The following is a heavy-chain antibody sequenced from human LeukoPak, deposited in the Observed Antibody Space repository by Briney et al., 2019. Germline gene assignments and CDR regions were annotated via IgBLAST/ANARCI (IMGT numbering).Heavy chain of an antibody. J-gene: IGHJ4*02. V-gene: IGHV1-18*04. Sequence: ASVKVSCKASGYSFTSYGISWVRQAPGQGLEWMGWISTYDGNTNYAQRVQDRLTMTTDSSTSTAYMELRSLRSDDTAVYYCARDREGANDYWGQGTLVTVSS. D-gene: IGHD1-26*01. CDR3: ARDREGANDY. CDR1: GYSFTSYG. CDR2: ISTYDGNT.